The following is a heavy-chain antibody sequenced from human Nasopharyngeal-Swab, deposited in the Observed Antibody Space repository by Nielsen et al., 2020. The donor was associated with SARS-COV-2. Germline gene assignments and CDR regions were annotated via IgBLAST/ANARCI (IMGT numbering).Heavy chain of an antibody. CDR1: GFTFNNYN. CDR3: ARDGLDYDFWSAYFMDV. V-gene: IGHV3-21*01. Sequence: GGSLRLSCAASGFTFNNYNFNWVRQAPGKGLEWVSSISSSSTYIYYADSVKGRFTISRDSAKNSLYLQMNSLRAEDTAVYYCARDGLDYDFWSAYFMDVWDKGTTVTVSS. D-gene: IGHD3-3*01. J-gene: IGHJ6*04. CDR2: ISSSSTYI.